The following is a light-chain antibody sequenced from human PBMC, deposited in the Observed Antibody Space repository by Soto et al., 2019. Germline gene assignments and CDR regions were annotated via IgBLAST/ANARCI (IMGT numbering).Light chain of an antibody. Sequence: EIVMTQSPATLSVSPGERATLSCRASPSVGSNLAWYQQKPGQAPRLLIYGASTRATGIPARFSGSGSGTEFTLTISSLQPEDFATYYCQQFNNYPITFGQGTRLEIK. CDR3: QQFNNYPIT. CDR1: PSVGSN. J-gene: IGKJ5*01. CDR2: GAS. V-gene: IGKV3-15*01.